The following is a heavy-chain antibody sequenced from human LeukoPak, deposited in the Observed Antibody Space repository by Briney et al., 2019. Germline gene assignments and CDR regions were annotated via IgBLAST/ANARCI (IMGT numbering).Heavy chain of an antibody. J-gene: IGHJ6*03. CDR2: ISAYNGNT. CDR3: ARAVSGYYCYYMDV. Sequence: ASVKVSCKASGYTFTSYGISWVRQAPGQGLEWMGWISAYNGNTNYAQKLQGRVTMTTDTSTSTAYMELRSLRSDDTAVYYCARAVSGYYCYYMDVWGKGTTVTVSS. CDR1: GYTFTSYG. V-gene: IGHV1-18*01.